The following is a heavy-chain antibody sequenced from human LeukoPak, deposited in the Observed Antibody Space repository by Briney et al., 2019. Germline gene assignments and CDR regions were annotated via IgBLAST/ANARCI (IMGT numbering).Heavy chain of an antibody. D-gene: IGHD4-17*01. Sequence: GASVKVSCKVSGYTLTELSMHWVRQAPGKGLEWMGGFDPEDGETIYAQKFQGRVTMTEDTSTDTAYMELSSLRSEDTAVYYCATVWVTTETLRLDYFDYWGQGTLVTVSS. CDR3: ATVWVTTETLRLDYFDY. V-gene: IGHV1-24*01. CDR1: GYTLTELS. CDR2: FDPEDGET. J-gene: IGHJ4*02.